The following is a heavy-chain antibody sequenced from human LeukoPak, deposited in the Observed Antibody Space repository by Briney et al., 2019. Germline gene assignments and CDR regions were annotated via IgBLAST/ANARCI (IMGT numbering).Heavy chain of an antibody. D-gene: IGHD6-19*01. CDR1: GDSISSDGYS. CDR2: IYHSGST. V-gene: IGHV4-30-2*01. J-gene: IGHJ4*02. Sequence: SETLSLTCAVPGDSISSDGYSWSWIRQPPGTGLEWIGYIYHSGSTYYNPSLKSRVTILLDRSKNQFSLKLSSVTAADTAVYYCARGGDASGWLFDYWGQGTLVTVSS. CDR3: ARGGDASGWLFDY.